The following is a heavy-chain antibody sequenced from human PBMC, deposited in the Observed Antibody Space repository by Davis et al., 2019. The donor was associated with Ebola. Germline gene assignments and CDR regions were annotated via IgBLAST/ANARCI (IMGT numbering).Heavy chain of an antibody. CDR2: IDWDDDK. Sequence: SGPTLVKPTQTLTLTCTFSGFSLSTSGMRVSWIRQPPGKALEWLARIDWDDDKFYSTSLKTRLTISKDTSKNQVVLTMTNMDPVDTATYSWDRITLGVGAFDYWGQGTPVTVSS. V-gene: IGHV2-70*04. D-gene: IGHD3-16*01. J-gene: IGHJ4*02. CDR1: GFSLSTSGMR. CDR3: DRITLGVGAFDY.